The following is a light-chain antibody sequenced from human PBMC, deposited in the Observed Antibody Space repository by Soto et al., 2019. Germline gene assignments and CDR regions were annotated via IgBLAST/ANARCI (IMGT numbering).Light chain of an antibody. CDR1: SSDVGGYNY. J-gene: IGLJ1*01. V-gene: IGLV2-14*01. Sequence: QSALTQPASVTGLPGQSITISCTGTSSDVGGYNYVSWYQQHPGKAPKLMIYDVSNRPSGVSNRFSGSKSGNTASLTISGLQAEDEADYYCSSYTSSNYVFGTGTKVTVL. CDR2: DVS. CDR3: SSYTSSNYV.